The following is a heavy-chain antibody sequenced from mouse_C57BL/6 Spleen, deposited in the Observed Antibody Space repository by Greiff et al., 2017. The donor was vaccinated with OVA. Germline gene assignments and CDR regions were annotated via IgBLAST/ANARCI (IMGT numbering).Heavy chain of an antibody. CDR2: ISDGGSYT. Sequence: EVKLVESGGGLVKPGGSLKLSCAASGFTFSSYAMSWVRQTPEKRLEWVATISDGGSYTYYPDNVKGRFTISRDNAKNNLYLQMSHLKSEDTAIYYCARSTGTRYFDYWGQGTTLTVSS. CDR3: ARSTGTRYFDY. D-gene: IGHD4-1*02. CDR1: GFTFSSYA. V-gene: IGHV5-4*03. J-gene: IGHJ2*01.